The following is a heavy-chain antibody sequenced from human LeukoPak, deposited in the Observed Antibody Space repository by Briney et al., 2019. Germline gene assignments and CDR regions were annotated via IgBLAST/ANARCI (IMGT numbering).Heavy chain of an antibody. CDR2: IYHSGST. CDR1: GYSISSGYY. Sequence: SETLSLTCTVSGYSISSGYYWGWIRQPPGKGLEWIGSIYHSGSTYYNPSLKSRVTISVDTSKNQFSLKLSSVTAADTAVYYCASKDYQTGVLDYWGQGTLVTASS. V-gene: IGHV4-38-2*02. D-gene: IGHD4/OR15-4a*01. J-gene: IGHJ4*02. CDR3: ASKDYQTGVLDY.